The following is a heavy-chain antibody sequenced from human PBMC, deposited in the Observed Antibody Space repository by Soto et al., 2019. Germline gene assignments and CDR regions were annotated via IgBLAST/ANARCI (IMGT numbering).Heavy chain of an antibody. Sequence: SVTMSLTCTVSGGCISSGGYYCSWIRQHPGKGLEWIGYTYYSGSTYYNPSLKSRLSISVDTSKNQFSLKLTSVTAADTAVYYCAREVSDYTMFDYWGQGTLVTVSS. CDR3: AREVSDYTMFDY. D-gene: IGHD4-17*01. V-gene: IGHV4-31*03. CDR1: GGCISSGGYY. CDR2: TYYSGST. J-gene: IGHJ4*02.